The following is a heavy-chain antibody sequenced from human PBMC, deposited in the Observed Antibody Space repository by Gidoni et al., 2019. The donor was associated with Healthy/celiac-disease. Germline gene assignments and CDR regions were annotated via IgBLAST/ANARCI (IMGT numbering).Heavy chain of an antibody. V-gene: IGHV3-23*01. J-gene: IGHJ6*02. CDR1: GFNFRSYA. Sequence: EVQLLESGGGLVQPGGSLRLSCAASGFNFRSYAMSWVRQAPGKGLEWVSAISGSGGSTYYADSVKGRFTIARDNSKNTLYLQMNSQRAEDTAVYYCAKEGPYVFGLYYYGMDVWGQGTTVTVSS. CDR2: ISGSGGST. D-gene: IGHD3-10*01. CDR3: AKEGPYVFGLYYYGMDV.